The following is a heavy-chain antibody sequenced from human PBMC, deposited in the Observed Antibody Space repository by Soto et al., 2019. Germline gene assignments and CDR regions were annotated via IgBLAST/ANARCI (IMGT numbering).Heavy chain of an antibody. CDR3: ARGGVSGYDVEIDY. Sequence: QVQLVQSGAEVKKPGSSVKVSCKASGGTFSSYTISWVRQAPGQGLEWMGRIIPILGIANYAQKLQGRVTITADKSTSTAYMELSSLRSEDTAVYYCARGGVSGYDVEIDYWGQGTLVTVSS. CDR1: GGTFSSYT. J-gene: IGHJ4*02. CDR2: IIPILGIA. D-gene: IGHD5-12*01. V-gene: IGHV1-69*02.